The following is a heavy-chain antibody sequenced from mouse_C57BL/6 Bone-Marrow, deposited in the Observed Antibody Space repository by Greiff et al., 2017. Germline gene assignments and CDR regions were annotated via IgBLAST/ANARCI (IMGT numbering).Heavy chain of an antibody. D-gene: IGHD1-1*01. V-gene: IGHV1-15*01. J-gene: IGHJ1*03. CDR2: IDPETGGT. CDR1: GYTFTDYE. CDR3: TSYYYGPNWYFDV. Sequence: QVQLQQSGAELVRLGASVTLSCKASGYTFTDYEMHWVKQTPVHGLEWIGAIDPETGGTAYNQKFKGKAILTADKSSSTAYMELRSLTSEDSAVYYCTSYYYGPNWYFDVWGTGTTVTVSS.